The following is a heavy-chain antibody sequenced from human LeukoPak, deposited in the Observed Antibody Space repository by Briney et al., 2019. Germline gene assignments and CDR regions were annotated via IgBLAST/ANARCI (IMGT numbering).Heavy chain of an antibody. CDR1: GDSISSGSYY. D-gene: IGHD2-2*02. V-gene: IGHV4-61*02. Sequence: SQTLSLTCTVSGDSISSGSYYWSWIRQPAGKGLEWIGRIYTSGSTNYNPSRKSRGNKSVDMSKNQFSLKLSSVTATDTAVYYCAREAYCSSTTSYTYFDYWGQGTLVTVSS. J-gene: IGHJ4*02. CDR2: IYTSGST. CDR3: AREAYCSSTTSYTYFDY.